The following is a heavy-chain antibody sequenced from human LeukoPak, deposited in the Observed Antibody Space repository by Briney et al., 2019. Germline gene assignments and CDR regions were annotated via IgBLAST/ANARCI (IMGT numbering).Heavy chain of an antibody. V-gene: IGHV3-66*02. CDR3: ARGSSWPMFDI. Sequence: GGSLRLSCAASGFTVSNHYMSWVRQAPGKGLEWVSITYSAGSTYYRDSVKGRFTITRDNPKNTLNLQMNSLRGDNTAVYYCARGSSWPMFDIWGQGTMVTVSS. J-gene: IGHJ3*02. CDR1: GFTVSNHY. CDR2: TYSAGST. D-gene: IGHD6-13*01.